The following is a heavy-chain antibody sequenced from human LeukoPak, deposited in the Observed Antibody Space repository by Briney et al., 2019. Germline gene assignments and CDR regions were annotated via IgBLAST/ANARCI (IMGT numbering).Heavy chain of an antibody. J-gene: IGHJ6*02. V-gene: IGHV4-39*01. D-gene: IGHD6-19*01. Sequence: PSETMSLTCTVAGGSIDSSGSYWGWFRHPPGKGLEWIGCVYYGGDAYYNPSLKSRVTISADLSKNQFSLSLISVTAADTALYYCARLFSRGWPYYYGLGAWGQGTTVTVSS. CDR2: VYYGGDA. CDR3: ARLFSRGWPYYYGLGA. CDR1: GGSIDSSGSY.